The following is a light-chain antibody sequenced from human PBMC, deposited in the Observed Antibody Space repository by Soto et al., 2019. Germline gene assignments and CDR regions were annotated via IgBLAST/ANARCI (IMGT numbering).Light chain of an antibody. Sequence: DIVMTQSPLSLPVTPGEPASISCRSSQSLLHSNGYNYLDWYLQKPGQSPQLLIYLGSNRASGVPDRCSGSGSGTDFTLKISSVEAEDVGVYYCMQSLQTPKNFGQGTKLEIK. V-gene: IGKV2-28*01. J-gene: IGKJ2*01. CDR1: QSLLHSNGYNY. CDR2: LGS. CDR3: MQSLQTPKN.